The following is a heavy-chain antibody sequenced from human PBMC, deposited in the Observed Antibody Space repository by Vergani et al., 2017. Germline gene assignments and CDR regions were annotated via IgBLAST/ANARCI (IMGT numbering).Heavy chain of an antibody. CDR1: GGSFSGYY. D-gene: IGHD2-2*01. CDR2: INHSGST. Sequence: QVQLQQWGAGLLKPSETLSLTCAVYGGSFSGYYWSWIRQPPGKGLEWIGEINHSGSTNYNPSLKSRVTISVDTSKNQFSLKLSSVTAADTAVYYCARYHRNRSSTGGYYYYYDMDVWGKXP. V-gene: IGHV4-34*01. J-gene: IGHJ6*03. CDR3: ARYHRNRSSTGGYYYYYDMDV.